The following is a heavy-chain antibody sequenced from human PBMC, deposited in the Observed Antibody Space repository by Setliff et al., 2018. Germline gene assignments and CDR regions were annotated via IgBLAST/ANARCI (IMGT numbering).Heavy chain of an antibody. D-gene: IGHD3-22*01. J-gene: IGHJ6*03. CDR3: ARLALTGYDSSGYYYALEYYYYMDV. CDR2: ISTSSGTR. Sequence: GESLKISCVVSGFSFSNYGMTWVRQAPGKGLEWISYISTSSGTRYYADSVKGRFTISRDNANQSLYLQMNSLRAEDTAVYYCARLALTGYDSSGYYYALEYYYYMDVWGKGTTVTAP. CDR1: GFSFSNYG. V-gene: IGHV3-48*01.